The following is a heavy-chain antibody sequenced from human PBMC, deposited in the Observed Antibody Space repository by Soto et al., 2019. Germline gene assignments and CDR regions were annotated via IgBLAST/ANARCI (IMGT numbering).Heavy chain of an antibody. D-gene: IGHD6-19*01. CDR3: ANQAPMYSSGWYREGSLAQFDY. V-gene: IGHV4-39*01. J-gene: IGHJ4*02. CDR1: GGSISSSSYY. Sequence: TSETLSLTCTVSGGSISSSSYYWGWIRQPPGKGLEWIGSIYYSGSTYYNPSLKSRVTISVDTSKNQFSLKLSSVTAADTAVYYCANQAPMYSSGWYREGSLAQFDYWGQGTLVTVSS. CDR2: IYYSGST.